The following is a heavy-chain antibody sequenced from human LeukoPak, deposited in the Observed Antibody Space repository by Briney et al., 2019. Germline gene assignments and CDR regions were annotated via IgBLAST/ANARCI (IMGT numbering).Heavy chain of an antibody. CDR1: GGSISSYY. CDR2: IYYSGST. D-gene: IGHD6-13*01. Sequence: SETLSLTCTVSGGSISSYYWSWIRQPPGKGLEWIGYIYYSGSTNYNPSLKSRVTISVGTSKNQFSLKLSSVTAADTAVYYCARVKAAAAISYYFDYWGQGTLVTVSS. CDR3: ARVKAAAAISYYFDY. V-gene: IGHV4-59*01. J-gene: IGHJ4*02.